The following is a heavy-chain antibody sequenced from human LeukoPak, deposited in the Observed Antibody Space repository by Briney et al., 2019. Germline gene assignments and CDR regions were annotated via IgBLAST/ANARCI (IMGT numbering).Heavy chain of an antibody. D-gene: IGHD7-27*01. CDR2: ISSGSSTI. Sequence: GGSLRLSCAASGLTLGTYNMNWVRQAPGKGLEWVSYISSGSSTIYYADSVKGRFTISRDNAKNSLYLQMNSLRAEDTAVYYCARANWGSPYYFDYWGQGTLVTVSS. J-gene: IGHJ4*02. V-gene: IGHV3-48*04. CDR1: GLTLGTYN. CDR3: ARANWGSPYYFDY.